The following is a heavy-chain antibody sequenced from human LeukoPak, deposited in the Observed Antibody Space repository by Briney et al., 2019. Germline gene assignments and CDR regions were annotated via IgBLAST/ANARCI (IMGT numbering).Heavy chain of an antibody. CDR1: GGSISSYY. J-gene: IGHJ4*02. V-gene: IGHV4-59*01. D-gene: IGHD1-26*01. CDR2: IYYSGST. Sequence: PSETLSLTCTVSGGSISSYYWSWIRQPPGKGLEWIGYIYYSGSTNYNPSLKSRVTISVDTSKNQFSLKLSSVTAADTAVYCCARTQSQSGSYRYYLGYWGQGTLVTVSS. CDR3: ARTQSQSGSYRYYLGY.